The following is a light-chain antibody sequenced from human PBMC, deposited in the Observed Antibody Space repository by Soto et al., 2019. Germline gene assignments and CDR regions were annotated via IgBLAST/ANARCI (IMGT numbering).Light chain of an antibody. CDR3: QQYGSSSWT. Sequence: EIVLTQSPGTLFLSPGERATLSCRASQSVSSSYLAWYQQKPGQAPRLLIYDASNRATGIPARFSGSGSGTDFTLTISSLEPEDFAVYYCQQYGSSSWTFGQGTKVDIK. V-gene: IGKV3-20*01. CDR1: QSVSSSY. CDR2: DAS. J-gene: IGKJ1*01.